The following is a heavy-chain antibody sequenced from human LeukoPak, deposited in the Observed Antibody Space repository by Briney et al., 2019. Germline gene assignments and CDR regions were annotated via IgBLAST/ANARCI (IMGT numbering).Heavy chain of an antibody. CDR3: AREGPQLWVYFDY. D-gene: IGHD5-18*01. V-gene: IGHV1-2*02. CDR2: FNPNSGGT. J-gene: IGHJ4*02. CDR1: GYTFTGYY. Sequence: ASVKVSCKAAGYTFTGYYIHWGRRAPRQRLEGWGWFNPNSGGTNYAQKLPGRVTMTRDTSISTAYMELSRLGSDDTAVYYCAREGPQLWVYFDYWGQGTLVTVSS.